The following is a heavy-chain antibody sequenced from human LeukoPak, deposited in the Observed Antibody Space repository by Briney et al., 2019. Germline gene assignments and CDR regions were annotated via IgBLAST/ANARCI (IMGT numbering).Heavy chain of an antibody. D-gene: IGHD6-19*01. CDR2: ISSSSSYI. V-gene: IGHV3-21*01. CDR1: AFTFSSYS. J-gene: IGHJ3*02. Sequence: GGSLRLSRAASAFTFSSYSMNWVRQAPGKGMEWVSSISSSSSYIYYADSVKGRFTISRDNAKNSLYLQMNSLRAEDTAVYYCARDPYSSGWYGDEIDIWGQGTMVTLSS. CDR3: ARDPYSSGWYGDEIDI.